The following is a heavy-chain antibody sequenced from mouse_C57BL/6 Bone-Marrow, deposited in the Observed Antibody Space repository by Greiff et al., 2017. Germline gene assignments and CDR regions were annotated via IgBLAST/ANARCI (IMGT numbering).Heavy chain of an antibody. CDR2: INPSSGYT. D-gene: IGHD2-4*01. CDR1: GYTFTSYT. CDR3: ARDYDYDAWFAY. J-gene: IGHJ3*01. Sequence: VQLQQSGAELARPGASVKMSCKASGYTFTSYTMHWVKQRPGQGLEWIGNINPSSGYTKYNQKFKDKATLTADTSSSTAYMQLNSLTSEDAAVYYCARDYDYDAWFAYWGQGTLVTVSA. V-gene: IGHV1-4*01.